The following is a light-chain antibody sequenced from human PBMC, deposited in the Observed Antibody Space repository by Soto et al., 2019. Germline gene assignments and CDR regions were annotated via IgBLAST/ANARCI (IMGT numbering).Light chain of an antibody. CDR3: SSYTSSNVYV. V-gene: IGLV2-14*01. CDR1: SSDVGGYNF. J-gene: IGLJ1*01. CDR2: DVS. Sequence: QSALTQPAFVSGSPGQSITISCTGTSSDVGGYNFVSWYQQHPGKAPKLMICDVSNRPSGVSNRFSGSKSGNTASLTISGLQAEDEADYYCSSYTSSNVYVFGPGTKLTVL.